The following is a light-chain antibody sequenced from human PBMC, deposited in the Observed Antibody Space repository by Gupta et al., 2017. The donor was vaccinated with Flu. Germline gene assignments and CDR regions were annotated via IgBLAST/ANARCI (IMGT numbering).Light chain of an antibody. Sequence: QSVLTQPPSSSGTPGQRVTIPCSGSSSNIGSNTVNWYQQLPGTAPKLLIYSNNQRPSGVPDRFSGSKSGTSASLAISGLQAEDEADYYCDARDDSLNGDVFGTGTKLTVL. CDR2: SNN. J-gene: IGLJ1*01. CDR1: SSNIGSNT. CDR3: DARDDSLNGDV. V-gene: IGLV1-44*01.